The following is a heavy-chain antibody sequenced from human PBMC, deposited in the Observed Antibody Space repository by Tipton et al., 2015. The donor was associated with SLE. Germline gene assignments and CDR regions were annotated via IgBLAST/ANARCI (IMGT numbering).Heavy chain of an antibody. J-gene: IGHJ4*02. D-gene: IGHD3-10*01. CDR3: AGSHYSGSGSYYDLEY. Sequence: SLRLSCAASGFIFGSFAMHWLRQAPGKGLEWVAVISYDGSDKFYADSVQGRFTISRDNSKNTLYLQMNSLRAEDTALYYCAGSHYSGSGSYYDLEYWGQGTLVTVSS. V-gene: IGHV3-30-3*01. CDR2: ISYDGSDK. CDR1: GFIFGSFA.